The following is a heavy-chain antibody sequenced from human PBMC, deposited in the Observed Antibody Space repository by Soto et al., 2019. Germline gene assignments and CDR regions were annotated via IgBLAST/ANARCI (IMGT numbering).Heavy chain of an antibody. Sequence: SETLSLTCTVSGGSISSGGYYWSWIRQHPGKGLEWIGYIYYSGSTYYNPSLKSRVTISVDTFNNQFSLKLSSVTAADTAVYYCAREFVDYYDSSGYFDYWGQGTLVTVSS. CDR1: GGSISSGGYY. V-gene: IGHV4-31*03. D-gene: IGHD3-22*01. CDR3: AREFVDYYDSSGYFDY. J-gene: IGHJ4*02. CDR2: IYYSGST.